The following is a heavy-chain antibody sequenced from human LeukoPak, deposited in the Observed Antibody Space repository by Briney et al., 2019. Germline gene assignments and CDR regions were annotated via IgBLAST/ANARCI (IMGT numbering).Heavy chain of an antibody. CDR1: GFTFSSYA. J-gene: IGHJ2*01. CDR3: AKDRAQLASYWYFDL. CDR2: ISGSGRSK. D-gene: IGHD6-6*01. V-gene: IGHV3-23*01. Sequence: GGSLRLSCAASGFTFSSYAMSWVRQAPGKGLEWVSAISGSGRSKYYADSVKGRFTISRDNSKNTLYLQMNSLRAEDTAVYYCAKDRAQLASYWYFDLWGRGTLVTVSS.